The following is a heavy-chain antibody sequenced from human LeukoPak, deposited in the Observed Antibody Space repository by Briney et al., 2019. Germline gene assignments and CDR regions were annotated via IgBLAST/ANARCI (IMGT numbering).Heavy chain of an antibody. CDR2: IYYSGST. Sequence: PSQTLSLTCTVSGGSISSGGYYWSWIRQHPGTGLEWIGYIYYSGSTYYNPSLKSRVTISVDTSKNQFSLKLSSVTAVDTAVYYCARTMSSSHTAYGMDVWGQGTTVTVSS. J-gene: IGHJ6*02. V-gene: IGHV4-31*03. CDR1: GGSISSGGYY. CDR3: ARTMSSSHTAYGMDV. D-gene: IGHD2-2*02.